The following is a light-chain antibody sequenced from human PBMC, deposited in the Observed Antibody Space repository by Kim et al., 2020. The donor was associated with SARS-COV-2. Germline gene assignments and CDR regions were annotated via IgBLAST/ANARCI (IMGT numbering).Light chain of an antibody. J-gene: IGLJ3*02. V-gene: IGLV3-19*01. CDR2: GKN. CDR1: SLRNYY. Sequence: ALGQTVRTTFQGDSLRNYYASWYQQKPGQAPLLVIYGKNNRPSGILDRFSGSSSGNTASLTITGAQAEDEADYYCNSRDSSGNHLVFGGGTQLTVL. CDR3: NSRDSSGNHLV.